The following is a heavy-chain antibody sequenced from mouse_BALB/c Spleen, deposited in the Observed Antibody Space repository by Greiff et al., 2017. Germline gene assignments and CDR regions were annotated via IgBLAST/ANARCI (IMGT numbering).Heavy chain of an antibody. CDR1: GFTFSSFG. Sequence: EVKLMESGGGLVQPGGSRKLSCAASGFTFSSFGMHWVRQAPEKGLEWVAYISSGSSTIYYADTVKGRFTISRDNPKNTLFLQMTSLRSEDTAMYYCAREFPIYYYGSSYMDYWGQGTSVTVSS. J-gene: IGHJ4*01. CDR2: ISSGSSTI. V-gene: IGHV5-17*02. CDR3: AREFPIYYYGSSYMDY. D-gene: IGHD1-1*01.